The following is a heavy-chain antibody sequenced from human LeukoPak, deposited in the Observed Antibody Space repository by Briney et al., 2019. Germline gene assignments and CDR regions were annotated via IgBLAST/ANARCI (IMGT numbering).Heavy chain of an antibody. V-gene: IGHV3-11*04. CDR1: GFTFSDYY. Sequence: RSGGSLRLSCAASGFTFSDYYMSWIRQAPGKGLEWVSYISSSGSTIYYADSVKGRFTISRDNAKNSLYLQMNSLRAEDTAVYYCAIDQLLSSRDWFDPWSQGTLVTVSS. D-gene: IGHD2-2*01. J-gene: IGHJ5*02. CDR2: ISSSGSTI. CDR3: AIDQLLSSRDWFDP.